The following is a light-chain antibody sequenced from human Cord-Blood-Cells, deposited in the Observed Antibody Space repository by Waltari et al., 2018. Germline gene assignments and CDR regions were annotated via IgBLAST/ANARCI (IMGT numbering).Light chain of an antibody. Sequence: QSALTHPASVSGSPGQSLTLSCTGTSSDVVGHNYVSWYQQHPGKAPNLMIYDVSKRPSGVSNRFSGSKSGNTASLTISGLQAEDEADYYCSSYTSSSTEFGGGTKLTVL. CDR3: SSYTSSSTE. CDR1: SSDVVGHNY. J-gene: IGLJ3*02. CDR2: DVS. V-gene: IGLV2-14*01.